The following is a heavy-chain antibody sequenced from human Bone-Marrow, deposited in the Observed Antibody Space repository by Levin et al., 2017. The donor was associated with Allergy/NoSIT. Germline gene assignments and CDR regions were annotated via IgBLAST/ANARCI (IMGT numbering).Heavy chain of an antibody. J-gene: IGHJ4*02. CDR1: GFIFSNYG. CDR3: ATDGNTYFDY. V-gene: IGHV3-33*01. CDR2: ISHDENFR. Sequence: GESLKISCAASGFIFSNYGMHWVRHTPANGLEWVVVISHDENFRDYADSAKGRFTISRDNSKNTLSLHMNSLRAEDTAIYYCATDGNTYFDYWGQGTLVSVSS.